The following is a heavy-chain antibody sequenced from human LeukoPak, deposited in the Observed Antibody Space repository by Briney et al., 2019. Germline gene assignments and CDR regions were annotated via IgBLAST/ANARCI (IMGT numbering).Heavy chain of an antibody. D-gene: IGHD2-2*02. V-gene: IGHV1-69*04. J-gene: IGHJ4*02. CDR1: GGTFSSYA. CDR3: ARDKQREYQLLYGFDY. CDR2: IIPILGIA. Sequence: SVKVSCKASGGTFSSYAISWVRQAPGQGLEWMGRIIPILGIANYAQKFQGRVTITADKSTSTAYMELSSLRSEDTAVYYCARDKQREYQLLYGFDYWGQGTLVTVSS.